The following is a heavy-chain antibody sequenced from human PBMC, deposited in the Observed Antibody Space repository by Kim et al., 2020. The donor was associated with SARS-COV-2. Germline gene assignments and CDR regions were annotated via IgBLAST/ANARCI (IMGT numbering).Heavy chain of an antibody. J-gene: IGHJ6*02. CDR3: ARTSWGKSSGWYGYYYYGMDV. CDR1: GGTFSSYA. D-gene: IGHD6-19*01. Sequence: SVKVSCKASGGTFSSYAISWVRQAPGQGLEWMGGIIPIFGTANYAQKFQGRVMITADESTSTAYMELSSLRSEDTAVYYCARTSWGKSSGWYGYYYYGMDVWGQGTTVTVSS. V-gene: IGHV1-69*13. CDR2: IIPIFGTA.